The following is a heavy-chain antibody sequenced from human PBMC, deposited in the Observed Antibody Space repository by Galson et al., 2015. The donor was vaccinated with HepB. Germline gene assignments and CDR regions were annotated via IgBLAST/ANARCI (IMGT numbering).Heavy chain of an antibody. CDR2: TYYRSKWYN. Sequence: CAISGDSVSSNSAAWNWIRQSPSRGLEWLGRTYYRSKWYNDYAVSVKSRITINPDTSKNQFSLKLRSVTAADTAVYYCARLYDRGGLWARSDYWGQGILVIVSS. V-gene: IGHV6-1*01. D-gene: IGHD3-22*01. CDR1: GDSVSSNSAA. J-gene: IGHJ4*02. CDR3: ARLYDRGGLWARSDY.